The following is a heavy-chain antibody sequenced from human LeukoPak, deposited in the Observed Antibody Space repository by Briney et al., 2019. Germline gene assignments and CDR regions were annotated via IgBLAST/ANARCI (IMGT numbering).Heavy chain of an antibody. D-gene: IGHD1-26*01. CDR1: GFTFSSIA. V-gene: IGHV3-23*01. CDR2: ISGSGGGT. CDR3: AKDLGRYRNNFFDY. Sequence: GGSLRLSCAASGFTFSSIAMSWVRQAPDKGLEWVSTISGSGGGTYYADSVKGRFTISRNDSKNTLYLQMNSLRADDTAVYYCAKDLGRYRNNFFDYWGQGNLVTVSS. J-gene: IGHJ4*02.